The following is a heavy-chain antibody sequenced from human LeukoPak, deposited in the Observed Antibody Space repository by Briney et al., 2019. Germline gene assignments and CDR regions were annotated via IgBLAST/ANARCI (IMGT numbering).Heavy chain of an antibody. V-gene: IGHV3-21*01. CDR1: GFIFSSFW. CDR3: ARDLSGPRDY. CDR2: ISSSSSYI. J-gene: IGHJ4*02. D-gene: IGHD3-3*01. Sequence: PGGSLRLSCAASGFIFSSFWMSWVRQAPGKGLEWVSSISSSSSYIYYADSVKGRFTISRDNAKNSLYLQMNSLRAEDTAVYYCARDLSGPRDYWGQGTLVTVSS.